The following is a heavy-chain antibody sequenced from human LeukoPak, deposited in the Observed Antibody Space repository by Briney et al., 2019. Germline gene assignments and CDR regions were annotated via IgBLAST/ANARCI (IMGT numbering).Heavy chain of an antibody. V-gene: IGHV1-58*01. CDR2: IGVGGGNT. D-gene: IGHD4-23*01. J-gene: IGHJ3*01. Sequence: SVKVSCKTSGFIFSRSAVQWVRQARGQGLEWIGWIGVGGGNTNYAQRFQDRVTITRDMSTRTAYMELSSLRSEDTAVYYCAAEIYGGNTDCCTFDFWGPGTPVTVSS. CDR3: AAEIYGGNTDCCTFDF. CDR1: GFIFSRSA.